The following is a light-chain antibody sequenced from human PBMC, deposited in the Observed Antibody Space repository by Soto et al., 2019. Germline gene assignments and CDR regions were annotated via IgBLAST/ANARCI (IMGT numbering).Light chain of an antibody. CDR1: QTISSW. J-gene: IGKJ1*01. CDR2: KAS. V-gene: IGKV1-5*03. CDR3: QHYNSYSEA. Sequence: DLQMTQSPSTLSGSVGDRVTITCRASQTISSWLAWYQQKPGKAPKLLIYKASTLKSGVPSRFSGSRSGTEFTLTISSLQPDDFATDYCQHYNSYSEAFGQGTKVELE.